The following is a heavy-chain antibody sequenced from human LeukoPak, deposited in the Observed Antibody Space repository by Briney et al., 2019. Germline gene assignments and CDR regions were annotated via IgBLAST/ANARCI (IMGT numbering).Heavy chain of an antibody. CDR2: INPNSGGT. J-gene: IGHJ4*02. D-gene: IGHD6-19*01. CDR3: ARWQGYSSGWHIRKTNRKYYFDY. CDR1: GYTFTGYY. V-gene: IGHV1-2*02. Sequence: ASVKVSCKASGYTFTGYYMHWVRQAPGQGLEWMGWINPNSGGTNYAQKFQGRVTMTRDTSISTAYMELSRLRSDDTAVYYCARWQGYSSGWHIRKTNRKYYFDYWGQGTLVTVSS.